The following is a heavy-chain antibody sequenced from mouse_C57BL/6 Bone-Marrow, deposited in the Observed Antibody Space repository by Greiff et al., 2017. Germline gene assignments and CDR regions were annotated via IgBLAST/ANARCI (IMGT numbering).Heavy chain of an antibody. D-gene: IGHD1-1*01. CDR1: GYSFTDYN. CDR2: INPNYGTT. V-gene: IGHV1-39*01. J-gene: IGHJ2*01. CDR3: APLFYGSSEYYFDY. Sequence: VQLKQSGPELVKPGASVKISCKASGYSFTDYNMNWVKQSNGKSLEWIGVINPNYGTTSYNQKFKGKATLTVDQSSSTAYMQLNSLTSEDSAVYYCAPLFYGSSEYYFDYWGQGTTLTVSS.